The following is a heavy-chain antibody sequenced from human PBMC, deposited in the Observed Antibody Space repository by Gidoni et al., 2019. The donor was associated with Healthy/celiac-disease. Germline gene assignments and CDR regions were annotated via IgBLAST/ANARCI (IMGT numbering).Heavy chain of an antibody. D-gene: IGHD6-19*01. CDR1: GGSISSYY. CDR2: IYYSGST. J-gene: IGHJ5*02. V-gene: IGHV4-59*01. CDR3: AVAVAGNSFDP. Sequence: QVQLQESGPGLVKPSETLSLTCTVSGGSISSYYWSWIRQPPGKGLEWIGYIYYSGSTNYNPSLKSRVTISVDTSKNQFSLKLSSVTAADTAVYYCAVAVAGNSFDPWGQGTLVTVSS.